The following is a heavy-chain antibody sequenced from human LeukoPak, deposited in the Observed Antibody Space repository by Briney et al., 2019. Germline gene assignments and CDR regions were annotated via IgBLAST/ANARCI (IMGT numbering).Heavy chain of an antibody. D-gene: IGHD2-2*01. J-gene: IGHJ6*02. CDR1: GGSFSGYY. Sequence: PSETLSLTCAVYGGSFSGYYWSWIRQPPGKGLEWIGEINHSGSTNYNPSLKSRVTISVDTSKNQFSLKLSSVTAADTAVYYCARVSGYCSSTSCYPYYYGMDVWGQGTTVTVSS. V-gene: IGHV4-34*01. CDR3: ARVSGYCSSTSCYPYYYGMDV. CDR2: INHSGST.